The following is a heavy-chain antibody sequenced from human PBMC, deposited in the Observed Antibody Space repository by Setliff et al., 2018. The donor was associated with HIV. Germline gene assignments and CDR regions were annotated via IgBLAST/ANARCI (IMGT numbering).Heavy chain of an antibody. CDR2: IFTSGST. V-gene: IGHV4-61*09. D-gene: IGHD1-26*01. CDR1: GDSINSGSYY. J-gene: IGHJ4*02. CDR3: ARGRGSY. Sequence: SETLSLTCTVSGDSINSGSYYWSWIRQPAGEGLEWIGHIFTSGSTTYNPSLKSRGSISLDTSKNQFSLKLSSVTAADTAVYYCARGRGSYWGQGTQVTVSS.